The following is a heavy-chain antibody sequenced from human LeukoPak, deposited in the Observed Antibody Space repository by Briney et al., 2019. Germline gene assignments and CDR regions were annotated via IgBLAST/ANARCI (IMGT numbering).Heavy chain of an antibody. V-gene: IGHV3-74*03. CDR1: GFTFSNNW. CDR2: IFRDDSSI. CDR3: VRSYDY. Sequence: GGSLRLSCAASGFTFSNNWMHWVRQAPGKGLVWVSRIFRDDSSISYADSVRGRFTISRDNAKNTLYLQMNSLRADDTAVYYCVRSYDYWGQGTMVIVSS. J-gene: IGHJ4*02.